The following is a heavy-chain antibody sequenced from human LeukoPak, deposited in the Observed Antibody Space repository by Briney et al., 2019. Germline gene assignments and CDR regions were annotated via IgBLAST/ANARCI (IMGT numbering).Heavy chain of an antibody. D-gene: IGHD3-22*01. J-gene: IGHJ4*02. V-gene: IGHV3-11*04. CDR3: AREQSLESYYYDSSGYYWGGFDY. CDR1: GFTFSDYY. Sequence: GGSLRLSCAASGFTFSDYYISWIRQAPGKGLEWVSSISSRGSTTYYADSVKGRFTISRDNAKNSLYLQMNSLRAEDSAVYYCAREQSLESYYYDSSGYYWGGFDYWGQGTLVTVSS. CDR2: ISSRGSTT.